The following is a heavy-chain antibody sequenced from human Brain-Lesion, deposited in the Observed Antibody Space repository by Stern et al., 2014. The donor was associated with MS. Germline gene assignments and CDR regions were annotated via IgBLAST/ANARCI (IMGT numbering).Heavy chain of an antibody. CDR1: GYRFTSNW. Sequence: VQLVQSGAEVKKPGESLKISCKGSGYRFTSNWIGWVRQMPGEGLAWMGIIWPGDSDTRYSPSFQGQVTISADKSISTAYLQWSSLQASDTAMYYCARRGDSSSSGFDYWGQGTLVIVSS. V-gene: IGHV5-51*01. J-gene: IGHJ4*02. D-gene: IGHD6-6*01. CDR2: IWPGDSDT. CDR3: ARRGDSSSSGFDY.